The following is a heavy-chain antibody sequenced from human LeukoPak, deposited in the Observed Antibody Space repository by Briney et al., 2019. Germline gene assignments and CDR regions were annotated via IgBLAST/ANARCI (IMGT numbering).Heavy chain of an antibody. V-gene: IGHV3-74*01. CDR3: ARGKYGGYFIDY. CDR2: IKPDGSDT. CDR1: EFTFSSYW. Sequence: GGSLRLSCAASEFTFSSYWMHWVRQASGKGLVWVSRIKPDGSDTNYADSVKGRFTISRDNAKNTVYLQMNSLRAEDTAVYYCARGKYGGYFIDYWGQGTLVTVSS. J-gene: IGHJ4*02. D-gene: IGHD5-12*01.